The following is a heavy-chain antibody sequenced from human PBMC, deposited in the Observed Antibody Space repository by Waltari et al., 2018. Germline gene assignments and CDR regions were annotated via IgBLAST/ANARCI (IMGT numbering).Heavy chain of an antibody. CDR1: GGTFSSYA. D-gene: IGHD4-17*01. CDR2: MNPNSGNT. V-gene: IGHV1-8*02. Sequence: QVQLVQSGAEVKKPGSSVKVSCKASGGTFSSYAISWVRQAPGQGLEWMGWMNPNSGNTGYAQKFQGRVTMTRNTSISTAYMELSSLRSEDTAVYYCARVLRLRRGAFDIWGQGTMVTISS. J-gene: IGHJ3*02. CDR3: ARVLRLRRGAFDI.